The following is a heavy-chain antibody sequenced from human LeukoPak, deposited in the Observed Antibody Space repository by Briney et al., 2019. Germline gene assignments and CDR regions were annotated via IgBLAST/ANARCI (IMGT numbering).Heavy chain of an antibody. CDR1: GFTFNRCW. CDR2: INPDGRDT. Sequence: GGSLRLSCVVSGFTFNRCWMNWVRQAPGKGLEWVAHINPDGRDTYYVDSVKGRFTISRDNAQNSMYLQMNSLRVEDTAVYYCTSWGDTTAQYFQRWGQGTLVTVSS. CDR3: TSWGDTTAQYFQR. V-gene: IGHV3-7*01. D-gene: IGHD2-21*02. J-gene: IGHJ1*01.